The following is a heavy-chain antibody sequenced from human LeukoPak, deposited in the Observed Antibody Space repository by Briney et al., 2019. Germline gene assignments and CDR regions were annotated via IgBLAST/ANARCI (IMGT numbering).Heavy chain of an antibody. CDR2: IYSSGST. Sequence: SETLSLTCTVSGGSISSGSYYWSWIRQPAGKGLEWIGRIYSSGSTNYNPSLKSRVTISVDTSKNQFSLKLSSVTAADTAVYYCAPRVVAARCSWFDPWGQGTLVTVSS. V-gene: IGHV4-61*02. J-gene: IGHJ5*02. CDR3: APRVVAARCSWFDP. D-gene: IGHD2-15*01. CDR1: GGSISSGSYY.